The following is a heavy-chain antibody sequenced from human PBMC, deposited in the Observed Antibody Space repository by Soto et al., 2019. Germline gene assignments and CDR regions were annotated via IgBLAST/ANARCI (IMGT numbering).Heavy chain of an antibody. J-gene: IGHJ5*02. CDR2: SYYSGTT. D-gene: IGHD1-20*01. V-gene: IGHV4-39*01. CDR1: GASISVHSYY. CDR3: TRRYNWNDNYFDP. Sequence: PSETLSLTCTVSGASISVHSYYWTWIRQPPGKGLEWIGSSYYSGTTYFNPSLKSRATISVDTSKNQFSLRLTSVTAADTAIYYCTRRYNWNDNYFDPRGPGALVTVSS.